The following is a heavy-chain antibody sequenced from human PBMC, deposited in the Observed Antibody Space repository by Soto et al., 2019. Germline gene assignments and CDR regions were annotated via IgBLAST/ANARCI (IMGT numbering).Heavy chain of an antibody. V-gene: IGHV1-3*01. Sequence: QVQLAQSGAEVKEPGASVKVSCKASGYTFTSYGIHWVRQAPGQTLEWMGWIGAGSGNRRYSQTFQGRVTLSRDTSATTVYMELSSLMSEDTAVYYCARDTYCSGQSQYGMGVWGQGTTVTVSS. D-gene: IGHD2-8*02. CDR3: ARDTYCSGQSQYGMGV. CDR1: GYTFTSYG. J-gene: IGHJ6*02. CDR2: IGAGSGNR.